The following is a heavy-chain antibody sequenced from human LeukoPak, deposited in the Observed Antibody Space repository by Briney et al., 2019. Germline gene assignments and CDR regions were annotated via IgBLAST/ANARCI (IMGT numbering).Heavy chain of an antibody. CDR1: GGSISSSY. D-gene: IGHD2/OR15-2a*01. CDR2: IHYSGST. J-gene: IGHJ6*03. Sequence: SETLSLTCTVSGGSISSSYWGWIRQPPGKGLEWIGYIHYSGSTNYNPSLKSRVTISVDTSKNQFSLRLNSVTAADTAAYYCARDVRYSTNYYYMDVWGKGTTVTVSS. CDR3: ARDVRYSTNYYYMDV. V-gene: IGHV4-59*01.